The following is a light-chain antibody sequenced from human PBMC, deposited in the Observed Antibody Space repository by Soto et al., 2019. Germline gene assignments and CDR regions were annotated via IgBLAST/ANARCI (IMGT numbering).Light chain of an antibody. CDR1: QSIVTY. V-gene: IGKV1-5*01. J-gene: IGKJ1*01. Sequence: DIQMTQSPSSLSASVGDRVTITCRASQSIVTYLNWYLQKPGKAPKLLIYDVSSFEGGVPSRFSGSGSGTEFTLTISSLQPDDFATYYCQQYKTYYRTFGQGTKVESK. CDR2: DVS. CDR3: QQYKTYYRT.